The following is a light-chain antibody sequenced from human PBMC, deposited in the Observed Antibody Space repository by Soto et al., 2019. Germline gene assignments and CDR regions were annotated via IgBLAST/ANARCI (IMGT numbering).Light chain of an antibody. CDR2: DTF. CDR3: QQSFTTPWT. V-gene: IGKV1-39*01. J-gene: IGKJ1*01. Sequence: IQMTQSPSSLSASLGDRVTVTCRPSESIRNELNWFQQRPGKAPRLLIYDTFTLQSGVPSRFSGSVSGTEFSLTISSLQAGDSAIYYCQQSFTTPWTFGQGTKVDI. CDR1: ESIRNE.